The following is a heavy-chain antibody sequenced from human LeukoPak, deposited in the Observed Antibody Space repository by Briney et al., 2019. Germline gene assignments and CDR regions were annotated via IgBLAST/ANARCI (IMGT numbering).Heavy chain of an antibody. D-gene: IGHD3-10*01. J-gene: IGHJ4*02. V-gene: IGHV3-23*01. Sequence: GGSLRLSCAASGFTFSSYAMSWARQAPGKGLEWVSAISGSGGSTYYADSVKGRFTISRDNSKNTLYLQMNSLRAEDTAVYYCAKVDVLLWFGESKYFDYWGQGTLVTVSS. CDR3: AKVDVLLWFGESKYFDY. CDR1: GFTFSSYA. CDR2: ISGSGGST.